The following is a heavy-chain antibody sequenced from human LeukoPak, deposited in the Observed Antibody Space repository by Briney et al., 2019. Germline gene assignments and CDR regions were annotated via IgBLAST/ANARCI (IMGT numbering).Heavy chain of an antibody. Sequence: GGSLRLSCAASGFTFDDYAMHWVRQAPGKGLEWVSGISWNSGSIGYADSVKGRFTISRDNAKNSLYLQMNSLRAEDTALYYCAEDPDYDILSINFDYWGQGTLVTVSS. V-gene: IGHV3-9*01. CDR1: GFTFDDYA. D-gene: IGHD3-9*01. CDR3: AEDPDYDILSINFDY. CDR2: ISWNSGSI. J-gene: IGHJ4*02.